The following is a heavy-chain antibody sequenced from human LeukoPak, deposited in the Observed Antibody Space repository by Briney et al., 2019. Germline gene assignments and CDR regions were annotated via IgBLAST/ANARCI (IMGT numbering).Heavy chain of an antibody. CDR1: GVTFSSYW. J-gene: IGHJ4*02. CDR2: IKKDGSEM. V-gene: IGHV3-7*01. CDR3: EGSAGY. Sequence: LAGGSLRLSCAASGVTFSSYWLSWVRQAPGKGLEWVANIKKDGSEMYYVDSVKGRFTISRDNAKNSLYLQMNSLRAEDTAVYYCEGSAGYWGQGTLVTVSS.